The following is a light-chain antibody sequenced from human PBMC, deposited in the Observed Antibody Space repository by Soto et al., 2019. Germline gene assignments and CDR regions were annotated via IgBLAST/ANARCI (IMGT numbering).Light chain of an antibody. CDR3: QSSDSSLSGSEV. Sequence: QPVLTQPPSVSGAPGQRVTISCTGSSSNIGAGYDVHWYQQLPGTAPKLLIYGNSNRPSGVPDRFSGSKSGTSASLAITGLQAEDEADYYCQSSDSSLSGSEVFGGGTKLTVL. CDR2: GNS. CDR1: SSNIGAGYD. V-gene: IGLV1-40*01. J-gene: IGLJ2*01.